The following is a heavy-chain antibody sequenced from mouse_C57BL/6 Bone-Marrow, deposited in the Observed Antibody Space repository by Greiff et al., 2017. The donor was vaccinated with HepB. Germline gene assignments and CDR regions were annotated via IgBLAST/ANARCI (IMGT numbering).Heavy chain of an antibody. V-gene: IGHV5-16*01. D-gene: IGHD4-1*02. CDR3: ARDPNWYFDY. Sequence: EVKLVESEGGLVQPGSSMKLSCTASGFTFSDYYMAWVRQVPEKGLEWVANINYDGSSTYYLDSLKSRFIISRDNAKNILYLQMSSLKSEDTATYYCARDPNWYFDYGGQGTTLTVSS. CDR2: INYDGSST. J-gene: IGHJ2*01. CDR1: GFTFSDYY.